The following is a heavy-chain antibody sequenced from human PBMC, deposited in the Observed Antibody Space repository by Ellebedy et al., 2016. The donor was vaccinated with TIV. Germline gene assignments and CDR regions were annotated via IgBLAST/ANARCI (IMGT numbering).Heavy chain of an antibody. V-gene: IGHV4-59*08. J-gene: IGHJ5*02. CDR1: GGSIRSYY. Sequence: MPSETLSLTCTVSGGSIRSYYWSWIRQPPGKGLEWIGYIYYSGSTNYNPSLKSRVTISVDTSKNQFSLKLSSVTAADTAVYYCARIGEYSSSFGWFDPWGQGTLVTVSS. CDR3: ARIGEYSSSFGWFDP. D-gene: IGHD6-13*01. CDR2: IYYSGST.